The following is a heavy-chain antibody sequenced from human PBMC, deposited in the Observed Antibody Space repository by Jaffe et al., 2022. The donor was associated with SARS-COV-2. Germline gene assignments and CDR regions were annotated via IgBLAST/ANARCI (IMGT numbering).Heavy chain of an antibody. V-gene: IGHV4-59*01. CDR1: GGSITSDY. CDR2: IYYSGTT. J-gene: IGHJ4*02. D-gene: IGHD2-15*01. Sequence: QVQLQESGPGLVKPSETLSLTCTVSGGSITSDYWSWIRQPPGKGLEWIGYIYYSGTTNHNPSLKSRVTMSVDTSKNQFSLKLSSVTAADTAVYYCARGGGGGNSYWGQGTLVTVSS. CDR3: ARGGGGGNSY.